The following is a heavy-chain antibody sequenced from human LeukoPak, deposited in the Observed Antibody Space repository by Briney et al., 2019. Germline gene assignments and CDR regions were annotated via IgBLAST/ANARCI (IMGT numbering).Heavy chain of an antibody. V-gene: IGHV6-1*01. CDR3: VRIGYSYGGP. CDR2: TYYRSKWYN. J-gene: IGHJ5*02. CDR1: GDSVSSNSSA. Sequence: SQTLSLTCAISGDSVSSNSSAWNWIRQSPSRGLEWLGRTYYRSKWYNDYAVSVKGRITINPDTSKNHFPLQLNSVTPEDTAIYYCVRIGYSYGGPWGQGTLVTVSS. D-gene: IGHD5-18*01.